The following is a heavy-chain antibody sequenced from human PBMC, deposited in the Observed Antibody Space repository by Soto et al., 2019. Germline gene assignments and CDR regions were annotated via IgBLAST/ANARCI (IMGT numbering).Heavy chain of an antibody. D-gene: IGHD4-17*01. CDR2: ITGDGSNK. CDR1: GFHFSSYA. J-gene: IGHJ4*02. Sequence: PGGSLSLSCAASGFHFSSYAMSWVRQAPGKGLEWVAAITGDGSNKYYADSVKGRFTISRDNSKNTLYLQMNSLRAEDTAVYYCAKASPPLMTTVTLSDYWGQGTLVTVSS. CDR3: AKASPPLMTTVTLSDY. V-gene: IGHV3-30*18.